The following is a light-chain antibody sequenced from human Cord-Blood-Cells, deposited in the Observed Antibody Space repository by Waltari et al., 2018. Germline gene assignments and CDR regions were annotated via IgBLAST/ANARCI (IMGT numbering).Light chain of an antibody. CDR2: GAS. CDR1: QSVSSN. Sequence: IFMPHSPATPSVYPGERTNLSCSASQSVSSNLAWYQHKPGQAPRLLIYGASTRATVIPARISGSGSGTEFTLTISSLQSEDFAVYYCQQYNNWPLTFGGGTKVEIK. J-gene: IGKJ4*01. CDR3: QQYNNWPLT. V-gene: IGKV3-15*01.